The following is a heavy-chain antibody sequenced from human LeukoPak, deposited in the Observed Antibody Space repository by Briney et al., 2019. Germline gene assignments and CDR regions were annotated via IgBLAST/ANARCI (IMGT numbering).Heavy chain of an antibody. J-gene: IGHJ6*02. Sequence: GSSVKVSCKASGGTFSSYAISWVRQAPGQGLEWMGRIIPILGIANYAQKFQGRVTITADKSTSTAYMELSSLRSEDTAVYYCARDPILSYYYGSGRETVYYYYGMDVWGQGTTVTVSS. CDR2: IIPILGIA. CDR1: GGTFSSYA. V-gene: IGHV1-69*04. D-gene: IGHD3-10*01. CDR3: ARDPILSYYYGSGRETVYYYYGMDV.